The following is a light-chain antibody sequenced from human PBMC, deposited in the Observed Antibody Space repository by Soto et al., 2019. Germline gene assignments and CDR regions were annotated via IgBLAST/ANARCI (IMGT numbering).Light chain of an antibody. CDR1: SSDVGGYNY. CDR3: SSYTSSSTYV. CDR2: DVT. Sequence: QSALTQPASVSGSPGQSIAISCTGTSSDVGGYNYVSWYQQHPGKAPKLIIYDVTNRPSGVSNRFSGSKSGNTASLTISGLQAEDEADYYCSSYTSSSTYVLGTGTKVTVL. J-gene: IGLJ1*01. V-gene: IGLV2-14*01.